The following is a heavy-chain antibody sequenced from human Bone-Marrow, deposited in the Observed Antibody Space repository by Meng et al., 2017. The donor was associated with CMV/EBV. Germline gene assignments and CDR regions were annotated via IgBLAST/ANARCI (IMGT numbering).Heavy chain of an antibody. J-gene: IGHJ4*02. CDR2: INPNSGGT. Sequence: ASVKVSCKASGYTFTGYYMHWVRQAPGQGLEWMGWINPNSGGTNYAQKFQGRVTMTRDTSISTAYMELSRLRSDDTAVYYCAREQSSSPVGGYWGQGTLVTVSS. CDR1: GYTFTGYY. CDR3: AREQSSSPVGGY. D-gene: IGHD6-6*01. V-gene: IGHV1-2*02.